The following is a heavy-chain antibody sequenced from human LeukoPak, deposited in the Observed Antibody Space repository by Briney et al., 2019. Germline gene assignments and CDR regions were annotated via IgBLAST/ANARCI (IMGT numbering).Heavy chain of an antibody. J-gene: IGHJ3*02. V-gene: IGHV3-7*01. CDR2: IKQGGRTA. CDR3: ASDPPWENDAFDI. CDR1: GFRLGSYW. Sequence: GGSLRLSCAASGFRLGSYWMTWVRQAPGKGLEWVANIKQGGRTAYYVDSVKGRFTISRDNAKNSLYLQMNRLRVEDTAVYYCASDPPWENDAFDIWGQGTMVTVSS. D-gene: IGHD1-26*01.